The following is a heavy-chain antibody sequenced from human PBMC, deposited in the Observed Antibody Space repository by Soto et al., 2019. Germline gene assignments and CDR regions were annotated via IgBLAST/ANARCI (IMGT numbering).Heavy chain of an antibody. CDR3: ARDGSYYYDSSGYYRDLRY. D-gene: IGHD3-22*01. V-gene: IGHV1-24*01. Sequence: ASVKVSCKVSGYTLTELSMHWVRQAPGKGLEWMGGFDPEDGETIYAQKFQGRVTMTEDTSTDTAYMELSSLRSEDTAVYYCARDGSYYYDSSGYYRDLRYWGQGTLVTVSS. CDR1: GYTLTELS. CDR2: FDPEDGET. J-gene: IGHJ4*02.